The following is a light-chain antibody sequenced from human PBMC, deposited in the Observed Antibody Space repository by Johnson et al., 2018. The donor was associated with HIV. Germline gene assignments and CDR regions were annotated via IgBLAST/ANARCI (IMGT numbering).Light chain of an antibody. CDR2: ENN. V-gene: IGLV1-51*02. J-gene: IGLJ1*01. CDR3: GTWDSSLSAGINYV. Sequence: QSVLTQPPSVSAAPGQKVTISCSGSSSNIGNNYVSWYQQLPGTAPKLLIYENNKRPSGIPDRFSGSKSGTSATLGITGLQTGDEADYYCGTWDSSLSAGINYVFGTGTQVTVL. CDR1: SSNIGNNY.